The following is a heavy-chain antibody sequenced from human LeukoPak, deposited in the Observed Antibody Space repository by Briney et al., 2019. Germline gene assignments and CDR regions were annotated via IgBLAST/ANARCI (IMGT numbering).Heavy chain of an antibody. J-gene: IGHJ5*02. CDR2: IIPIFGIA. D-gene: IGHD4-17*01. Sequence: SVKVSCKASGGTFSSYAISWVRQAPGQGLEWMGGIIPIFGIANYAQKFQGRVTITADKSTSTAYMELSSLRSEDTAVYYCASTTTVTTFSWFDPWGQGTLVTVSS. CDR3: ASTTTVTTFSWFDP. CDR1: GGTFSSYA. V-gene: IGHV1-69*10.